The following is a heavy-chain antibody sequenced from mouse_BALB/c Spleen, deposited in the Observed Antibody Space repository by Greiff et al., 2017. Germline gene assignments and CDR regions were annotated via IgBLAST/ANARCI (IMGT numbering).Heavy chain of an antibody. CDR1: GFTFTDYY. J-gene: IGHJ2*01. V-gene: IGHV7-3*02. CDR3: ERDGYLNY. CDR2: IRNKANGYTT. Sequence: EVKLVESGGGLVQPGGSLRLSCATSGFTFTDYYMSWVRQPPGKALEWLGFIRNKANGYTTEYSASVKGRFTISRDNSKSILYLQMNTLRAEDSATYYCERDGYLNYWGQDPTLT.